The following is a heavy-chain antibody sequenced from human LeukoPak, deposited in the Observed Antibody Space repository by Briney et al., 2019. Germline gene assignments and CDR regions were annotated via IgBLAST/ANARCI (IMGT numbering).Heavy chain of an antibody. CDR1: GFTFSSYE. CDR3: ARVGQGFLEWLLDAFDI. CDR2: IKQDGSEK. D-gene: IGHD3-3*01. V-gene: IGHV3-7*01. Sequence: GGSLRLSCAASGFTFSSYEMNWVRQAPGKGLEWVANIKQDGSEKYYVDSVKGRFTISRDNAKNSLYLQMNSLRAEDTAVYYCARVGQGFLEWLLDAFDIWGQGTMVTVSS. J-gene: IGHJ3*02.